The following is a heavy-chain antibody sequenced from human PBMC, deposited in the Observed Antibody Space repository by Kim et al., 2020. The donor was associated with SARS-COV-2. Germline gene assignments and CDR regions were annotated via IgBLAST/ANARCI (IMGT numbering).Heavy chain of an antibody. CDR1: GGSISSYY. J-gene: IGHJ4*02. V-gene: IGHV4-59*13. D-gene: IGHD6-13*01. CDR3: ARVVAAAGNGAFDY. CDR2: IYYSGST. Sequence: SETLSLTCTVSGGSISSYYWSWIRQPPGKGLEWIGYIYYSGSTNYNPSLKSRVTISVDTSKNQFSLKLSSVTAADTAVYYCARVVAAAGNGAFDYWGQGTLVTVSS.